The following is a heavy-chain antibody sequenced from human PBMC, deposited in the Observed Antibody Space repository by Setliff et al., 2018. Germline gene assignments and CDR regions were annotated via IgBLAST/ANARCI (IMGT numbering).Heavy chain of an antibody. J-gene: IGHJ6*04. D-gene: IGHD3-3*01. V-gene: IGHV3-30*01. CDR2: TSYDGINK. CDR3: ARDFRGGLRAATHNYNFWSVVKDV. CDR1: GFIFSNYA. Sequence: GGSLRLSCTASGFIFSNYAMHWVRQAPGKGLEWVAVTSYDGINKYYADSVKGRFTISRDNSKNTLYLKMNPLRTENTAVYYCARDFRGGLRAATHNYNFWSVVKDVWGKGTTVNVVS.